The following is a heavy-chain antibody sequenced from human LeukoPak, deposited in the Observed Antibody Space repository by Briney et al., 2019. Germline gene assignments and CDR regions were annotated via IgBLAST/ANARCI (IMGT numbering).Heavy chain of an antibody. CDR1: GDSISSGSYY. Sequence: TLSLTCTVSGDSISSGSYYWSWIRQPAGKGLEWIGRIYTSGSTNYNPSLKSRVTISVDTSKNQFSLKLSSVTAADTAVYCCARKDSRGVFDYWGQGTLVTVSS. D-gene: IGHD3-10*01. V-gene: IGHV4-61*02. CDR3: ARKDSRGVFDY. J-gene: IGHJ4*02. CDR2: IYTSGST.